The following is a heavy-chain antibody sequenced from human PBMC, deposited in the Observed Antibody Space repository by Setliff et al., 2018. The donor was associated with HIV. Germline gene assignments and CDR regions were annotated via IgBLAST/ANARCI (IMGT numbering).Heavy chain of an antibody. CDR2: INDDVSYE. V-gene: IGHV3-30*02. CDR3: AKDGDYANWDYDAFDI. CDR1: GFTFSAHG. Sequence: GSLRLSCAASGFTFSAHGMHWVRQAPGKGLEWVAFINDDVSYEYYADSVKGRVTISRDNSKNTVDLQMNSLRPEDTAVYYCAKDGDYANWDYDAFDIWGQGTLVTVSS. J-gene: IGHJ3*02. D-gene: IGHD1-7*01.